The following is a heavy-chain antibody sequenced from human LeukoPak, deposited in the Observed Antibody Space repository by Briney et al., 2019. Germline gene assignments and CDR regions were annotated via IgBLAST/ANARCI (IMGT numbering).Heavy chain of an antibody. D-gene: IGHD3-22*01. V-gene: IGHV4-34*01. CDR3: ARGSYDSSGYYNHDAFDI. CDR2: INHSGST. J-gene: IGHJ3*02. CDR1: GGSFSGYY. Sequence: SETLSLTCAVYGGSFSGYYWSWIRQPPGKGLEWIGEINHSGSTNYNPSLKSRVTISVDTSKNQFSLKLSSVTAADTAVYYCARGSYDSSGYYNHDAFDIWGQGTMVTVSS.